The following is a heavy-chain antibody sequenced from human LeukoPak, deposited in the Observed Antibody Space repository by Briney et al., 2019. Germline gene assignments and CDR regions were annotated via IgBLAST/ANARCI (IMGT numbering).Heavy chain of an antibody. CDR2: IYYSGST. J-gene: IGHJ4*02. D-gene: IGHD6-13*01. CDR1: GGSISSYY. V-gene: IGHV4-59*01. CDR3: AGGGSSWYLYYFDY. Sequence: SETLSLTCTVSGGSISSYYWSWIRQPPGKGLEWIGYIYYSGSTNYNPSLKSRVTISVDTSKNQFSLKLSSVTAADTAVYYCAGGGSSWYLYYFDYWGQGTLVTVSS.